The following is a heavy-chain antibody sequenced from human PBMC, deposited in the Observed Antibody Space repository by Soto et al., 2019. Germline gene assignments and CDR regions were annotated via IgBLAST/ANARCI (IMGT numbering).Heavy chain of an antibody. J-gene: IGHJ4*02. CDR1: GFTFSSYA. CDR2: ISYDGSNK. D-gene: IGHD3-10*01. CDR3: ARDPMGRYYGSGSYYFDY. Sequence: QVQLVESGGGVVQPGRSLRLSCAASGFTFSSYAMHWVRQAPGKGLEWVAVISYDGSNKYYADSVKGRFTISRDNSMNSLYLQMNSLRAEETAVYCCARDPMGRYYGSGSYYFDYWGQGTLVTVSS. V-gene: IGHV3-30*14.